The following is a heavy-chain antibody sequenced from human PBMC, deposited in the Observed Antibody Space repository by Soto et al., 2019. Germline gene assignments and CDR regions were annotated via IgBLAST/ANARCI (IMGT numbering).Heavy chain of an antibody. V-gene: IGHV4-34*01. CDR3: ARGHSTAGYDS. D-gene: IGHD2-15*01. J-gene: IGHJ4*02. Sequence: PSETLSLPCSVYGASFSGYYWSWIRQSPGKGLEWIGEIHHSGSTHYNPSLKSRLTFSIDESQSHFYMMLTSVTAANTALYFCARGHSTAGYDSWGQGFLVTVSS. CDR2: IHHSGST. CDR1: GASFSGYY.